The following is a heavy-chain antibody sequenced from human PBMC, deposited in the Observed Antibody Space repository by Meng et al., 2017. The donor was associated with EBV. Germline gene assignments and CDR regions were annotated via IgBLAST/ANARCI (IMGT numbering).Heavy chain of an antibody. CDR1: GDTFTSYA. CDR3: ARSGATIFGVVIPTYYFDY. CDR2: INAGNGNT. J-gene: IGHJ4*02. V-gene: IGHV1-3*01. D-gene: IGHD3-3*01. Sequence: QGHVWQPVDGVKKAVASWKVSCMPSGDTFTSYARHWVRPAPGQRLGWMRWINAGNGNTKYSQKIQGRAPITRDTSASTAYMELSSLRSEDTAVYYCARSGATIFGVVIPTYYFDYWGQGTLVTVSS.